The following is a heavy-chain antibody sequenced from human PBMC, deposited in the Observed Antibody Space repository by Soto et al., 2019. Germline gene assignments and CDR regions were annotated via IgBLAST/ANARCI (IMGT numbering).Heavy chain of an antibody. CDR2: ISYDGSDK. D-gene: IGHD2-15*01. CDR1: GFTFSSYA. CDR3: ARESGYCSGGSCYSQAFDI. J-gene: IGHJ3*02. Sequence: GGSLRLSCAASGFTFSSYAMHWVRQAPGKGLEWVALISYDGSDKDYADSVKGRFTISRDNSRNTLFLQMNSLRAEDTAVYYCARESGYCSGGSCYSQAFDIWGQGTMVTVSS. V-gene: IGHV3-30-3*01.